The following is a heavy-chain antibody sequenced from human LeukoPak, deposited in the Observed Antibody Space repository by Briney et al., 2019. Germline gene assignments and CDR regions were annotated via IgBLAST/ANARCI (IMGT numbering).Heavy chain of an antibody. CDR3: ARGLSTRLQRYFQH. Sequence: GASVKVSCKASGFTFTSSAMQWVRQARGQRLEWIGWIVVGSGNTNYAQKFQERVTITRDMSTSTAYMELSSLRSEDTAVYYCARGLSTRLQRYFQHWGQGTLVTVSS. J-gene: IGHJ1*01. CDR2: IVVGSGNT. D-gene: IGHD5-24*01. V-gene: IGHV1-58*02. CDR1: GFTFTSSA.